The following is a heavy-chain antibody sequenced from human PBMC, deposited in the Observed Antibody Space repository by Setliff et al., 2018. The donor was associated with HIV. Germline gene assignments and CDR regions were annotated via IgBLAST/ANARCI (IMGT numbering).Heavy chain of an antibody. D-gene: IGHD2-21*02. CDR2: IYTNGST. CDR1: GGSISRGNHF. Sequence: SETLSLTCTVSGGSISRGNHFWTWIRQPAGKGLEWIGRIYTNGSTNYNPSLKSRATIAVDTSKNQFSLKLSSVTAADTAVYYCARSVVVVTVEWFDPWGQGTLVTVS. CDR3: ARSVVVVTVEWFDP. J-gene: IGHJ5*02. V-gene: IGHV4-61*02.